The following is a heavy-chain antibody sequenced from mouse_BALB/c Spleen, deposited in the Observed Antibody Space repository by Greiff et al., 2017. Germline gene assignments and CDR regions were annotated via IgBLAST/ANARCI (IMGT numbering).Heavy chain of an antibody. V-gene: IGHV1S22*01. D-gene: IGHD2-2*01. CDR3: TRWLYGYDRFAY. CDR2: IYPGSGST. J-gene: IGHJ3*01. Sequence: LKQPGSELVRPGASVKLSCTASGYTFTSYWMHWVKQRPGQGLEWIGNIYPGSGSTNYDEKFKSKATLTVDTSSSTAYMQLSSLTSEDSGVYYCTRWLYGYDRFAYWGQGTLVTVSA. CDR1: GYTFTSYW.